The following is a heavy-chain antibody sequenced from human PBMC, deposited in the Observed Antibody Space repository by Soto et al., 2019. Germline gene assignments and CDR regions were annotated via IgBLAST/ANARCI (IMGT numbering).Heavy chain of an antibody. V-gene: IGHV4-31*03. J-gene: IGHJ6*02. CDR2: IYYSGST. CDR1: GGSISSGGYY. Sequence: QVQLQESGPGLVKPSQTLSLTCTVSGGSISSGGYYWSWIRQHPGKGLEWIGYIYYSGSTYYNPSLKSRVTISVDTSKNQFSLKLSSVTAADTAVYYCARRLKHSGSYAYYYYGMDVWGQGTTVTVSS. CDR3: ARRLKHSGSYAYYYYGMDV. D-gene: IGHD1-26*01.